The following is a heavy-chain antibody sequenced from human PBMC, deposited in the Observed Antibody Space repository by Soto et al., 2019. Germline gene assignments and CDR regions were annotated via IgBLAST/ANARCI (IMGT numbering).Heavy chain of an antibody. J-gene: IGHJ6*01. V-gene: IGHV4-39*01. D-gene: IGHD2-8*01. CDR1: GGSISSGTYS. Sequence: SETLSLTCTVSGGSISSGTYSWGWIRQPPGKGLEWIGTFYYSGSTNYNPSLKSRVTMSVDTSKNQFSLKVSSVTAAGTALYYCARLGGYCTTSCYGYYAMDVWGQGTTVTVSS. CDR2: FYYSGST. CDR3: ARLGGYCTTSCYGYYAMDV.